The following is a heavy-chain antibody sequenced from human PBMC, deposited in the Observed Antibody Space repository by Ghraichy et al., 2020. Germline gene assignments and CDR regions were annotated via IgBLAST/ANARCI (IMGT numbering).Heavy chain of an antibody. CDR2: IYTTGST. CDR3: ARDFRGYVHPYNYFDP. V-gene: IGHV4-61*01. Sequence: SETLSLTCSVSGGSVSSGTYYWTWIRQPPGKTLEWIVYIYTTGSTDYNPSLKSRLTVSLDTSKNQFSLKLRSVTAADTAVYFCARDFRGYVHPYNYFDPWGQGTLFTVSS. J-gene: IGHJ5*02. CDR1: GGSVSSGTYY. D-gene: IGHD6-25*01.